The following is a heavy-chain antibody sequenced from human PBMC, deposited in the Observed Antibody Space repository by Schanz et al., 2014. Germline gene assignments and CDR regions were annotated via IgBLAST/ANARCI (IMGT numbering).Heavy chain of an antibody. J-gene: IGHJ6*02. D-gene: IGHD6-19*01. CDR1: GYPFTSYD. CDR3: TRLRRADPNGFDV. Sequence: QVQLVQSGAEVKKPGASVKVSCRASGYPFTSYDINWVRQAPGQGLEWMGRIMPLRGIGNNAWKFQDRLTITADKSMNITYMELSSLGTEDTAVYYCTRLRRADPNGFDVWGQGTTVTVS. V-gene: IGHV1-69*09. CDR2: IMPLRGIG.